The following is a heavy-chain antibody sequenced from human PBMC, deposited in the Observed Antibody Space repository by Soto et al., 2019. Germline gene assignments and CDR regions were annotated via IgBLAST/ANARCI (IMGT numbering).Heavy chain of an antibody. V-gene: IGHV3-7*01. J-gene: IGHJ4*02. CDR2: IKPDGSAT. Sequence: GVSLRLSCAVSGFTFGSYWMNGVRLIPGKGLEWVAYIKPDGSATYYVDSVKGRFTISRDNAKNSLYLQMNSLRVEDTSVYYCARAGYCGPGCYYYFDYWGQGTLVTVSS. CDR3: ARAGYCGPGCYYYFDY. D-gene: IGHD2-21*02. CDR1: GFTFGSYW.